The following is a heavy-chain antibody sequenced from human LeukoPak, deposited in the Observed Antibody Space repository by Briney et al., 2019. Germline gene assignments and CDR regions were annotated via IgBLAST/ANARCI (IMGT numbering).Heavy chain of an antibody. Sequence: PSETLSLTCAVYGGSFSGYYWSWIRQPPGKGLEWIGEINHSGSTNYNPSLKSRVTISVDTSKNQFSLKLSSVTAADTAVYYCARVQHRLRGLVRRAFDYWGQGTLVTVSS. J-gene: IGHJ4*02. V-gene: IGHV4-34*01. CDR1: GGSFSGYY. CDR2: INHSGST. CDR3: ARVQHRLRGLVRRAFDY. D-gene: IGHD6-19*01.